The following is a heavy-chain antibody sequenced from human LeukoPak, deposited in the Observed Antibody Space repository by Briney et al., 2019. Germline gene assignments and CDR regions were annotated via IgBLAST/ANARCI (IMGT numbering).Heavy chain of an antibody. CDR1: GYSISSGYY. CDR2: IYHSGST. D-gene: IGHD1-26*01. Sequence: SETLSLTCTVSGYSISSGYYWGWIRQPPGKGLEWIGSIYHSGSTYYNPSLKSRVTISVDTSKNQFSLKLSSVTAADTAVYYCARGVGADAWGYWGQGTLVTVSS. CDR3: ARGVGADAWGY. J-gene: IGHJ4*02. V-gene: IGHV4-38-2*02.